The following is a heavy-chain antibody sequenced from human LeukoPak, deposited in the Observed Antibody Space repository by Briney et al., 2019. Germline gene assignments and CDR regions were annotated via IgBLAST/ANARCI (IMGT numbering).Heavy chain of an antibody. D-gene: IGHD2-2*02. CDR3: ARKSGYCSSTSCYTGQNWFDP. CDR1: GGSISSHY. J-gene: IGHJ5*02. V-gene: IGHV4-59*11. CDR2: IYYSGST. Sequence: SETLSLTCTVSGGSISSHYWSWIRQPPGKGLEWIGYIYYSGSTNYNPSLRSRVTISVDTSKNQFSLKLSSVSAADTVVYYCARKSGYCSSTSCYTGQNWFDPWAREPWSPSPQ.